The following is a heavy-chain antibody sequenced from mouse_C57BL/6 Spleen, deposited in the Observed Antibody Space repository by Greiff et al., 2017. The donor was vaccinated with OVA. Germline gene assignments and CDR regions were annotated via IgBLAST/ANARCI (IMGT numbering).Heavy chain of an antibody. V-gene: IGHV1-59*01. Sequence: VQLQQPGAELVRPGTSVKLSCKASGYTFTSYWMHWVKQRPGQGLEWIGVIDPSDSYTNYNQKFKGKATLTVDTSSSTAYMQRSSLTSEDSAVYYCARGDFNYFDYWGQGTTLTVSS. CDR3: ARGDFNYFDY. J-gene: IGHJ2*01. CDR1: GYTFTSYW. D-gene: IGHD3-3*01. CDR2: IDPSDSYT.